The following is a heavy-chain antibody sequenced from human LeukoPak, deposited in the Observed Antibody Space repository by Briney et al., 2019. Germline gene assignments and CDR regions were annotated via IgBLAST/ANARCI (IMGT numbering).Heavy chain of an antibody. D-gene: IGHD5-12*01. J-gene: IGHJ3*02. Sequence: PSETLSLTCAVYGGSFSGYYWSWIRQPPGRGLEWIGEINHSGSTNYNPSLKSRVTISVDTSKNQFSLKLSSVTAADTAVYYCARYRGYDYSAFDIWGQGTMVTVSS. CDR3: ARYRGYDYSAFDI. CDR1: GGSFSGYY. CDR2: INHSGST. V-gene: IGHV4-34*01.